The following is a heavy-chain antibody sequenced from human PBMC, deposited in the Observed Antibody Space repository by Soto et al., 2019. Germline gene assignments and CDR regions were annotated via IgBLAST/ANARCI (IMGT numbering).Heavy chain of an antibody. CDR2: ISPHSGGP. D-gene: IGHD7-27*01. J-gene: IGHJ4*02. CDR3: AREEQTGANYYLDY. CDR1: GYTFTGYY. Sequence: QVRLVQSGAEVKQPGASVKVSCKASGYTFTGYYIHWVRQAPGQGLEWMGSISPHSGGPNYAQRFQGRVTMTRDTSMTTVYMEMSGLTSDDTAVYYCAREEQTGANYYLDYWGQGTLVTVSS. V-gene: IGHV1-2*02.